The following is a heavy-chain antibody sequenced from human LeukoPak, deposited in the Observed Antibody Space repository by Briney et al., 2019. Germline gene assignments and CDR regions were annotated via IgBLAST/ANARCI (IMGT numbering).Heavy chain of an antibody. CDR1: GGSFSGYY. J-gene: IGHJ4*02. V-gene: IGHV4-34*01. Sequence: PSETLSLTCAVYGGSFSGYYWSWIRQPPGKGLEWIGEINHSGSTNYNPSLKTRVTTSVDTSKNQFSLKLSSVTAAETAVYYCARRYMVRGVYDLFFDYWGQGTLVTVSS. CDR2: INHSGST. CDR3: ARRYMVRGVYDLFFDY. D-gene: IGHD3-10*01.